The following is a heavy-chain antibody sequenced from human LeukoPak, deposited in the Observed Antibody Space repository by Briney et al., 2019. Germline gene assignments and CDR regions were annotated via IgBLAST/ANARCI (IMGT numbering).Heavy chain of an antibody. CDR1: GGTFSSYA. V-gene: IGHV1-69*13. D-gene: IGHD3-22*01. J-gene: IGHJ4*02. Sequence: SVKVSCKASGGTFSSYAISWVRQAPGQGLEWMGGIIPILGTAKYAKKFQGRVTITADEFTSTAHMELSSLRSEDTAVYYCASNTNYYEGSGHYVFDYWGQGTLITISS. CDR2: IIPILGTA. CDR3: ASNTNYYEGSGHYVFDY.